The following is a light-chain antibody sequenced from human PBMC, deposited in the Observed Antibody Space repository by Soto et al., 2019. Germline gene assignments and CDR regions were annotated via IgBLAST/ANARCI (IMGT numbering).Light chain of an antibody. Sequence: QSVLTQPPSASGTPGQRVTISCSGSSSNIGSNTVNWYQQLPGTAPKLLIYSNNQRPSGVPDRFSGSKSGTSASLAISGLQSEEADYYCAAWDDSLNGHVVFGGGTKLAVL. V-gene: IGLV1-44*01. CDR3: AAWDDSLNGHVV. CDR1: SSNIGSNT. CDR2: SNN. J-gene: IGLJ2*01.